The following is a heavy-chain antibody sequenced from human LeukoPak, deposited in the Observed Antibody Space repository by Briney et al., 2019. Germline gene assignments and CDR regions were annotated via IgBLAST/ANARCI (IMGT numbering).Heavy chain of an antibody. CDR1: GFTFSSYS. CDR3: ARDETIAAAGRGVDY. Sequence: GGSLRLSCAASGFTFSSYSMNWVRQAPGKGLEWVSSISSSSSYIYYADSVKGRFTNSRDNAKNSLYLQMNSLRAEDTAVYYCARDETIAAAGRGVDYWGQGTLVTVSS. CDR2: ISSSSSYI. J-gene: IGHJ4*02. V-gene: IGHV3-21*01. D-gene: IGHD6-13*01.